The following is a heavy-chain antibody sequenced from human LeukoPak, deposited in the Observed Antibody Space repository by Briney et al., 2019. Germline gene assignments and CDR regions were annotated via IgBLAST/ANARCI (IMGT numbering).Heavy chain of an antibody. Sequence: NPSETLSLTCTVSGGSISSSSYYWGWIRQPPGKGLEWVSYISSSSSTIYYADSVKGRFTISRDNAKNSLYLQMNSLRAEDTAVYYCARSGSYYYYYYMDVWGKGTTVTVSS. V-gene: IGHV3-11*04. CDR2: ISSSSSTI. CDR3: ARSGSYYYYYYMDV. J-gene: IGHJ6*03. D-gene: IGHD1-26*01. CDR1: GGSISSSSYY.